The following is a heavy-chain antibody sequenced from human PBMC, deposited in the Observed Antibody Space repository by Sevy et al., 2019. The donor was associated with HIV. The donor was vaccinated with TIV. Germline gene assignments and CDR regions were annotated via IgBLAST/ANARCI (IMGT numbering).Heavy chain of an antibody. CDR3: AKSVYQLLYGPWFDP. Sequence: GGSLRLSCAASGFTFSSYAMSWVRQAPGKGLEWVSAISGSGGSTYYAHSVKGRFTISRDNSKNTLYLQMNSLRAEDTAVYYCAKSVYQLLYGPWFDPWGQGTLVTVSS. CDR2: ISGSGGST. D-gene: IGHD2-2*02. V-gene: IGHV3-23*01. J-gene: IGHJ5*02. CDR1: GFTFSSYA.